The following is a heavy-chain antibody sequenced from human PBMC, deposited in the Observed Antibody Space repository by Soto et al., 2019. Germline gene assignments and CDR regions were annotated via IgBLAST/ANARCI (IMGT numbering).Heavy chain of an antibody. CDR3: AREMHLGSGWADIEY. CDR2: IKEDGIRE. CDR1: GFTFSSCW. V-gene: IGHV3-7*03. D-gene: IGHD6-19*01. Sequence: EVQLVESGGGLVQPGGSLRLSCAASGFTFSSCWMSWVRQAPGKGLEWVANIKEDGIREYYVASVKGRFTISRDNDKHSLYLQMNSLRAEDTAVYYWAREMHLGSGWADIEYCGQGTLVTVSS. J-gene: IGHJ4*02.